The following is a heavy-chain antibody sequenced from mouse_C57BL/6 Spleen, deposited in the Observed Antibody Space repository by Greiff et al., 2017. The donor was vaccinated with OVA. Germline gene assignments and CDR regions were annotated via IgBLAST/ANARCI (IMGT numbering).Heavy chain of an antibody. CDR1: GYTFTSYW. V-gene: IGHV1-64*01. J-gene: IGHJ1*03. CDR3: ARSCNYWYFDV. CDR2: IHPNSGST. Sequence: QVQLQQPGAELVKPGASVKLSCKASGYTFTSYWMHWVKQRPGQGLEWIGMIHPNSGSTKYNEKFKSKATLTVDKSSSTAYMQLSSLTSEDSAVYYCARSCNYWYFDVWGTGTTVTVSS.